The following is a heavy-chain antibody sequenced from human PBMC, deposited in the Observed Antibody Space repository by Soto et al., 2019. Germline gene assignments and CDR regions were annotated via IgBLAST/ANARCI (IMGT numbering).Heavy chain of an antibody. D-gene: IGHD6-25*01. J-gene: IGHJ3*02. CDR2: ISNDGTTT. CDR1: GFTFSTYW. V-gene: IGHV3-74*01. CDR3: ARDRGRLFDI. Sequence: GGSLRLSCAASGFTFSTYWMEWVRQAPGEGLVWVSQISNDGTTTVYADSVKGRFTVSRDNAKNTVYLQMNSLRVEDTAVYYCARDRGRLFDIWGQGTMVTVSS.